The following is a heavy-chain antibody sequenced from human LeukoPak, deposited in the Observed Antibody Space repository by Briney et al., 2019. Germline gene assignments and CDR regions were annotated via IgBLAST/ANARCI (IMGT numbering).Heavy chain of an antibody. CDR3: ARSPYRGYVNNWFDP. Sequence: ASVKVSCKASGYTFTSYDINWVRQAPGQGLEWMGWISAYNGDTNYAQKLQGRVTMTTDTSTSTAYMELRSLRSDDTAVYYCARSPYRGYVNNWFDPWGQGTLVTVSS. J-gene: IGHJ5*02. CDR2: ISAYNGDT. V-gene: IGHV1-18*01. CDR1: GYTFTSYD. D-gene: IGHD5-12*01.